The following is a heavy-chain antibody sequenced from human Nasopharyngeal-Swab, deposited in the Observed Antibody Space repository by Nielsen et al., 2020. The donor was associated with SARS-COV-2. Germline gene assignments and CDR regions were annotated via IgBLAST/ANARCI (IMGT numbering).Heavy chain of an antibody. D-gene: IGHD1-26*01. Sequence: GGSLRLSCAASGFTFSSYGMHWVRQAPGKGLEWVAFISYDGSKKYFLDSVKGRFTISRDNPMNTLYLQMNSLRAEDTALYYCARADRGGSYFSEYYYYMDVWGKGTSVTVSS. CDR1: GFTFSSYG. J-gene: IGHJ6*03. V-gene: IGHV3-30*03. CDR3: ARADRGGSYFSEYYYYMDV. CDR2: ISYDGSKK.